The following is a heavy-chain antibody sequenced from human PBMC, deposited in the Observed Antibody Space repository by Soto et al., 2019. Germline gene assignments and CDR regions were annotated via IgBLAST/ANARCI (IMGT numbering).Heavy chain of an antibody. D-gene: IGHD1-20*01. J-gene: IGHJ4*02. CDR1: GFTFSIYA. CDR2: TGGNGRTT. V-gene: IGHV3-23*01. Sequence: EVQLLESGGGLVQPGGSLRLSCAASGFTFSIYAMTWVRQAPGKGLEWVSTTGGNGRTTYYADSVKGRFTVSRDNSKNTLELQMSSLRAEDTAVYYCAPVNNTSRSVDSWGQGTLVTVSS. CDR3: APVNNTSRSVDS.